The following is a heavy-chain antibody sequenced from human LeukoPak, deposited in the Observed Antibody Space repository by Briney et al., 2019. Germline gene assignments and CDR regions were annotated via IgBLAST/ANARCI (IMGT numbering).Heavy chain of an antibody. J-gene: IGHJ4*02. D-gene: IGHD5-18*01. CDR1: GFKFSSFS. CDR3: ARAIASYGDSAY. V-gene: IGHV3-48*04. CDR2: ITSTSSAT. Sequence: TGGSLRLPCAASGFKFSSFSMGWVRQAPGKGLEWLSYITSTSSATYYADSLEGRFTISRDNAKNSLYLQINSLRADDTAVYYCARAIASYGDSAYWGQGTLVSVSS.